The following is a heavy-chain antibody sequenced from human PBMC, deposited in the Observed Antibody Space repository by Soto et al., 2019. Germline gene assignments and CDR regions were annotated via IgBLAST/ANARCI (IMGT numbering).Heavy chain of an antibody. D-gene: IGHD5-18*01. CDR1: GFPFSSYN. J-gene: IGHJ4*02. V-gene: IGHV3-21*02. CDR3: ARDDGGYRYGRRQYHFDS. Sequence: EEQLVESGGGLVKPGGSLRLSCAASGFPFSSYNMNWVRQAPGKGLEWVASISASSSIYYADSVKGRFTISRDNAKNSLDLQMNDLRAEDTAVYYGARDDGGYRYGRRQYHFDSWGQGTLVTVSP. CDR2: ISASSSI.